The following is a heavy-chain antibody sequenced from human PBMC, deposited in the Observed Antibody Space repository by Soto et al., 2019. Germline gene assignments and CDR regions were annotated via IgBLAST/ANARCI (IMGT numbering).Heavy chain of an antibody. V-gene: IGHV3-23*01. CDR2: ISGSGGST. CDR1: GFTFSSYA. Sequence: GGSLRLSCAASGFTFSSYAMSWVRQAPGKGLEWVSAISGSGGSTYYADSVKGRFTISRDNSKNTLYLQMNSLRAEDTAVYYCAKIPYSSGWYVYWFDPWGQGTLVTVSS. J-gene: IGHJ5*02. D-gene: IGHD6-19*01. CDR3: AKIPYSSGWYVYWFDP.